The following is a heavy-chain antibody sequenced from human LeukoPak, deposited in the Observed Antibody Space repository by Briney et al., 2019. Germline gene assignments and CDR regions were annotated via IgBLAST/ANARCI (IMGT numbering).Heavy chain of an antibody. J-gene: IGHJ5*02. V-gene: IGHV5-51*01. CDR1: GSGLNNYW. CDR3: TRRLTISGVGDGHENWFDP. D-gene: IGHD1-26*01. Sequence: GESLKISCKGSGSGLNNYWINWVRQMPGKGLEWMGIIYLGDSQTKYSPSFQGQVTFSADKSITTAYLHLSSLKASDTAIYYCTRRLTISGVGDGHENWFDPWGQGTLVTVSS. CDR2: IYLGDSQT.